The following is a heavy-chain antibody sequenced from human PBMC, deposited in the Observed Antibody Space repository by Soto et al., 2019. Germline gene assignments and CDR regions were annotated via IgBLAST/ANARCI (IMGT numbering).Heavy chain of an antibody. Sequence: ASVKVSCKASGYTFTYYGISWVRQAPGQGLEWMGWISGNNGDTNYAQKFQGRVTMTTDTSTSTAYMELRSLRSDDTAVYYCARDADIGVVPPEGIPADYWGLG. CDR1: GYTFTYYG. D-gene: IGHD2-2*01. J-gene: IGHJ4*02. CDR2: ISGNNGDT. CDR3: ARDADIGVVPPEGIPADY. V-gene: IGHV1-18*04.